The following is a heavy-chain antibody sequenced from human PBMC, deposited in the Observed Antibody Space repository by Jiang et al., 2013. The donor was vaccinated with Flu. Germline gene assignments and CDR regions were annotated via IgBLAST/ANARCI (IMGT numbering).Heavy chain of an antibody. CDR3: AREGDPNYYFYYMDV. V-gene: IGHV3-48*03. Sequence: VQLVESGGGLVQPGGSLRLSCGASGFTFSSYEMNWVRQAPGKGLEWVSYISAGDITIYYADSAKGRFTISRDNAKNSLYLQMNSLRAEDTAVYYCAREGDPNYYFYYMDVWG. J-gene: IGHJ6*03. CDR2: ISAGDITI. D-gene: IGHD3-16*01. CDR1: GFTFSSYE.